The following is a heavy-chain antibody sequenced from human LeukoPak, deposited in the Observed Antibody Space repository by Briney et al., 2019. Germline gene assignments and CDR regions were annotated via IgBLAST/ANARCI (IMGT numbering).Heavy chain of an antibody. CDR1: GFTFSSYA. D-gene: IGHD2-15*01. Sequence: QSGGSLRLSCVASGFTFSSYAMHWVRQAPGKGLEYVSAISDSGGSTYYADSVKGRFTISRDNSKNTLYLQMSSLRAEDTAVYFCVRGYSFGPYGMDVWGQGTTVTISS. CDR3: VRGYSFGPYGMDV. J-gene: IGHJ6*02. V-gene: IGHV3-64D*09. CDR2: ISDSGGST.